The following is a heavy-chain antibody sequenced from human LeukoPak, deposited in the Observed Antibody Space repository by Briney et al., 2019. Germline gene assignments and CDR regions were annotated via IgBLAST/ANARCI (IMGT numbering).Heavy chain of an antibody. D-gene: IGHD1-14*01. V-gene: IGHV3-30-3*01. Sequence: GGSLRLSCAASGFTFSSYAMHWVRQAPGKGLEWVAVISYDGSNKYYADSVKGRFTISRDNSKNTLYLQMNSLRAEDTAVYYCARGIKPLTPFDYWGQGTLVTVSS. CDR2: ISYDGSNK. CDR3: ARGIKPLTPFDY. CDR1: GFTFSSYA. J-gene: IGHJ4*02.